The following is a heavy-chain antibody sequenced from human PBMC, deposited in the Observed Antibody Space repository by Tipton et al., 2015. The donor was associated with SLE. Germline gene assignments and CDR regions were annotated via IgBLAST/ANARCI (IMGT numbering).Heavy chain of an antibody. V-gene: IGHV1-18*01. CDR3: ARDSSGRDDAFDI. CDR2: IRVSNGDT. J-gene: IGHJ3*02. Sequence: QVQLVQSGGEVKKPGASVKVSCKASGYTFNTYGITWVRQAPGQGLEWMGWIRVSNGDTNYARSLQGRITMTTDASTNTAYMELRSVTSDDTAVYYCARDSSGRDDAFDIWGQGTMVTVSS. CDR1: GYTFNTYG. D-gene: IGHD3-22*01.